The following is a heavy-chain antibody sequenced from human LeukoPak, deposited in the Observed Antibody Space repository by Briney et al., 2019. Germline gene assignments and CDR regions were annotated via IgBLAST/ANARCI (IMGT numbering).Heavy chain of an antibody. CDR1: GGSISSYY. CDR2: IYTSGST. J-gene: IGHJ4*02. D-gene: IGHD2-2*01. V-gene: IGHV4-4*07. Sequence: PSETLSLTCTVSGGSISSYYWSWIRQPAGKGLEWIGRIYTSGSTNYNPSLKSRVTMSVDTSKNQFSLKLSSVTAADTAVYYCARAPEGGYCSSTSCYSSPFDYWGQGTLVTDSS. CDR3: ARAPEGGYCSSTSCYSSPFDY.